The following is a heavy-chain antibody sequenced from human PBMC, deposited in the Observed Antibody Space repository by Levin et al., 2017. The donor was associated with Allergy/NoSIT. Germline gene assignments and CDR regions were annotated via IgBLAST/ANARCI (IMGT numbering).Heavy chain of an antibody. CDR3: ARDSIYLYYYGSGSPLGY. V-gene: IGHV3-21*01. CDR1: GFTFSSYS. J-gene: IGHJ4*02. Sequence: GGSLRLSCAASGFTFSSYSMNWVRQAPGKGLEWVSSISSSSSYIYYADSVKGRFTISRDNAKNSLYLQMNSLRAEDTAVYYCARDSIYLYYYGSGSPLGYWGQGTLVTVSS. CDR2: ISSSSSYI. D-gene: IGHD3-10*01.